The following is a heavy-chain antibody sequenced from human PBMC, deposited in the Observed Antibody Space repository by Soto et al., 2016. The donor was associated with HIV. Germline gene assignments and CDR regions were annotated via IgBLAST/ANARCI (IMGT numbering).Heavy chain of an antibody. CDR2: INNSGGRT. CDR1: GFSFSSFA. J-gene: IGHJ4*02. Sequence: EMQLLESGGGLVQPGESLRLSCAASGFSFSSFAMSWVRQAPGKGLEWVSSINNSGGRTQYADSVKGRFTLSRDNSKNTLYLQMNSLRPEDTAVYYCAKGGEYSRGDYWGQGTLVTVSS. CDR3: AKGGEYSRGDY. D-gene: IGHD3-10*01. V-gene: IGHV3-23*01.